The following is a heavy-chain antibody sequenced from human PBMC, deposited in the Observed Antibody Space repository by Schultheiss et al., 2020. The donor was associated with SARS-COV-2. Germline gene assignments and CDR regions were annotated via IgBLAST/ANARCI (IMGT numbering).Heavy chain of an antibody. CDR2: INHSGST. J-gene: IGHJ2*01. Sequence: SETLSLTCTVSGGSMSSSSYYWSWIRQPPGKGLEWIGEINHSGSTNYNPSLKSRVTISVDTSKNQFSLKLSSVTAADTAVYYCAREGGQYSNYGYFDLWGRGTLVTVSS. CDR1: GGSMSSSSYY. CDR3: AREGGQYSNYGYFDL. V-gene: IGHV4-39*07. D-gene: IGHD4-11*01.